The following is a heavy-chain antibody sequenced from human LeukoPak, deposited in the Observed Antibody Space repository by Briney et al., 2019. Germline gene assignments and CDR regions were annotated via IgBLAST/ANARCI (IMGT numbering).Heavy chain of an antibody. V-gene: IGHV1-24*01. Sequence: ASVKVSCKVSGYTLTELSMHWVRQAPGKGLEWMGGFDPEDGETIYAQKFQGRVTMTEDTSTDTAYMELSSLRSEDTAVYYCATDPFNEVVRGRDYNYYGMDVWGQGTKV. CDR2: FDPEDGET. D-gene: IGHD3-10*01. CDR1: GYTLTELS. J-gene: IGHJ6*02. CDR3: ATDPFNEVVRGRDYNYYGMDV.